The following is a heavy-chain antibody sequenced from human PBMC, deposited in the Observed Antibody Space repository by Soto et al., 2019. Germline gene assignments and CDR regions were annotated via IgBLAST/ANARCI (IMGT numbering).Heavy chain of an antibody. J-gene: IGHJ4*02. CDR3: AKEEYSYSRSGYYRFDS. V-gene: IGHV3-30*18. CDR1: GFTFSAYG. Sequence: QAQLVESGGGVVQPGASLRLSCEVSGFTFSAYGMHWVRQAPGKGLEWVAAISHDATNKNYGDSVKGRFTISRDNSKKTLYLQMNSLRPEDTALYYGAKEEYSYSRSGYYRFDSGGQGTPVTVSS. D-gene: IGHD3-22*01. CDR2: ISHDATNK.